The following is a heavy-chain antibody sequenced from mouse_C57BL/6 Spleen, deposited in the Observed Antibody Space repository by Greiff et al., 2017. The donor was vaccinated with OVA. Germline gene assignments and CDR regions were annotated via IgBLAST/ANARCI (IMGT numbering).Heavy chain of an antibody. Sequence: VQLQQSGPELVKPGASVKISCKASGYAFSSSWMNWVKQRPGKGLEWIGRIYPGDGDTNYNGKFKGKATLTADKSSSTAYMQLSSLTSEDSAVYVCARRGYYYAMDYWGQGTSVTVSS. V-gene: IGHV1-82*01. D-gene: IGHD2-2*01. CDR2: IYPGDGDT. CDR1: GYAFSSSW. CDR3: ARRGYYYAMDY. J-gene: IGHJ4*01.